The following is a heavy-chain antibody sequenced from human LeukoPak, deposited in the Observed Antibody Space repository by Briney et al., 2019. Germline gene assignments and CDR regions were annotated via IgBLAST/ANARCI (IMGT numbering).Heavy chain of an antibody. Sequence: ASVKVSCKASGYTFTGYWMHWVRQAPGQGLEWMGWTNPYGGGTKYAQRFQDRVTMTRDTSISTAYMELSRLRSDDTAVYYCARVKDSSPNYWGQGTLVTVSS. D-gene: IGHD6-13*01. J-gene: IGHJ4*02. CDR2: TNPYGGGT. V-gene: IGHV1-2*02. CDR3: ARVKDSSPNY. CDR1: GYTFTGYW.